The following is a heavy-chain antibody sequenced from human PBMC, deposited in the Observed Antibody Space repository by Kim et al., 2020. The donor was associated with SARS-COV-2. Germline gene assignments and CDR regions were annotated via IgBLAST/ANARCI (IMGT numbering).Heavy chain of an antibody. Sequence: GGSLRLSCAASGFTFSSYAMSWVRQAPGKGLEWVSGISDGGGSTYYADSVKGRFTITRDNSKNTLFLQMNSLRADDTAVYYCAKTHVDEAMIGDWYFDLWGRGTLVTVSS. CDR2: ISDGGGST. J-gene: IGHJ2*01. D-gene: IGHD5-18*01. CDR3: AKTHVDEAMIGDWYFDL. CDR1: GFTFSSYA. V-gene: IGHV3-23*01.